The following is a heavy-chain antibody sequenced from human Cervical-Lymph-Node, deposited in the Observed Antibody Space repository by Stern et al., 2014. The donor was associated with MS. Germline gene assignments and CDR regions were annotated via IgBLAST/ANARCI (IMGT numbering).Heavy chain of an antibody. Sequence: EVQLVESGGGFVQPGGSLRLSCAASGFTFRNYWMHWVRQVPGKGLVWVSRINEDGSTTNYADSVKGRFTISRDNAKNTLYLQMNSLRAEDTAVYYCARDLGGRSSYWGQGTLVTVSS. D-gene: IGHD6-6*01. V-gene: IGHV3-74*01. CDR2: INEDGSTT. J-gene: IGHJ4*02. CDR3: ARDLGGRSSY. CDR1: GFTFRNYW.